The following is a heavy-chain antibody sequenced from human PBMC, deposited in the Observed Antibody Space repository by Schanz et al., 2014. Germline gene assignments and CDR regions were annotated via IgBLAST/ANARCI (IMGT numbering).Heavy chain of an antibody. CDR2: INPNTGGT. V-gene: IGHV1-2*06. CDR1: GYTFTAYF. CDR3: ARERRLEYYFDY. D-gene: IGHD1-1*01. Sequence: QVLLVQSGAEVKQPGASVKVSCKASGYTFTAYFIHWVRQAPGQGLEWMGRINPNTGGTNFAQKFQGRVTMTSDTSITTAYMDLSGLTSDDTAVYYCARERRLEYYFDYWGQGTQVTVSS. J-gene: IGHJ4*02.